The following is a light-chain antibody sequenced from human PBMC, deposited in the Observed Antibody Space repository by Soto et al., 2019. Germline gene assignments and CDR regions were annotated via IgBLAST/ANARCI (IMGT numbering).Light chain of an antibody. Sequence: QSVLTQPPSVSGSPGQSVTISCTGPSGDVGVYNRVSWYQQPPGTAPQLILFEISNRPSDVPGRFSGSRSGNTASLIISGLQAEDEADYFCALYTTSSTYLFGTGTKVTVL. J-gene: IGLJ1*01. CDR3: ALYTTSSTYL. CDR1: SGDVGVYNR. V-gene: IGLV2-18*01. CDR2: EIS.